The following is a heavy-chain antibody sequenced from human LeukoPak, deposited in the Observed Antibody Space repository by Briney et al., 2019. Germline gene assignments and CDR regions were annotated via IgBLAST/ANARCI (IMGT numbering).Heavy chain of an antibody. CDR3: ARDDTGATANYYYYYMDV. CDR2: MNPNSGNT. J-gene: IGHJ6*03. D-gene: IGHD1-26*01. V-gene: IGHV1-8*01. CDR1: GYTFTSYD. Sequence: ASVKVSCKASGYTFTSYDINWVRQATGQGLEWMGWMNPNSGNTGYAQKFQGRVTMTRNTSISTAYMELSGLRSEDTAVYYCARDDTGATANYYYYYMDVWGKGTTVTVSS.